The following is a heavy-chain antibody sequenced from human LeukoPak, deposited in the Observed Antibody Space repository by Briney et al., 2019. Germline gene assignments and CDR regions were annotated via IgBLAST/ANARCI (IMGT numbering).Heavy chain of an antibody. CDR1: GFTFSNAW. Sequence: AGGSLRLSCAASGFTFSNAWMSWVRQAPGKGLEWVVRIKGKTDGGTTDYAAPVKGRFTISRDDSKNTLYLQMNSLKTEDTAVYYCTTDLYYDSSGYYYGGFNAFDIWGQGTMVTVSS. CDR3: TTDLYYDSSGYYYGGFNAFDI. J-gene: IGHJ3*02. CDR2: IKGKTDGGTT. V-gene: IGHV3-15*01. D-gene: IGHD3-22*01.